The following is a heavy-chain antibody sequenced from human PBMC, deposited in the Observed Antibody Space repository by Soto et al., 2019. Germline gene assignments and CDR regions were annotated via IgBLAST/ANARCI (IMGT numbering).Heavy chain of an antibody. CDR2: VSAYNGNA. Sequence: QVQLVQSGTEVKNPGASVKVSCKASGYSFINYGLYWVRQAPGQGLEWVGWVSAYNGNAKYAQKFQDRVTMTTDTSTSTAYLEVRSLRSDHTAVYYCAREMDTALANYFDFWGQGTLVTVSS. J-gene: IGHJ4*02. CDR1: GYSFINYG. D-gene: IGHD5-18*01. CDR3: AREMDTALANYFDF. V-gene: IGHV1-18*01.